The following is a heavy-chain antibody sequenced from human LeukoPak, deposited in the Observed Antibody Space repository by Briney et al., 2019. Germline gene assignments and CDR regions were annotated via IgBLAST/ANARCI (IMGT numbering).Heavy chain of an antibody. CDR2: ISWNSGSI. CDR1: GFTFDDYA. CDR3: AKDKVTMIVGAFDI. D-gene: IGHD3-22*01. J-gene: IGHJ3*02. V-gene: IGHV3-9*01. Sequence: GGSLRLSCAASGFTFDDYAMHWVRQAPGKGLEWGSGISWNSGSIGYADSVKGRFTISRDNAKNSLYLQMNSLRAEDTALYYCAKDKVTMIVGAFDIWGQGTMVTVSS.